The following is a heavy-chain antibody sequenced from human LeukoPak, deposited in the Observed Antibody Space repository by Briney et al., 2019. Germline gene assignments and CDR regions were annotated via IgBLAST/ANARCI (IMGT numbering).Heavy chain of an antibody. CDR2: IYYSGST. D-gene: IGHD4-23*01. CDR1: GGSISSYY. J-gene: IGHJ5*02. V-gene: IGHV4-59*01. Sequence: SETLSLTCTVSGGSISSYYWSWIRQPPGKGLEWIGYIYYSGSTNYNPSLKSRVTISVDTSKNQFSLKLSSVTAADTAVYYCARDYNGGDNWFDPWGQGTLVTVSS. CDR3: ARDYNGGDNWFDP.